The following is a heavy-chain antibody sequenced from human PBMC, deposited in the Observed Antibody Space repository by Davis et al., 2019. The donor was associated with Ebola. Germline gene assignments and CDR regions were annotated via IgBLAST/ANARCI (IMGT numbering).Heavy chain of an antibody. CDR2: IYYSGST. Sequence: SETLSLTCTVSGGSISSGGYYWSWIRQHPGKGLEWIGYIYYSGSTYYNPSLKSRVTISVDTSKNQFSLKLSSVTAADTAVYYCASGGGCISTSCYLYYYYGMDVWGQGTTVTVSS. CDR3: ASGGGCISTSCYLYYYYGMDV. CDR1: GGSISSGGYY. J-gene: IGHJ6*02. V-gene: IGHV4-31*03. D-gene: IGHD2-2*01.